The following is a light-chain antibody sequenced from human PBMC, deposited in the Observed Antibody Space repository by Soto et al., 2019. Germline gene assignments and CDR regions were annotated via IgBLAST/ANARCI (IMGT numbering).Light chain of an antibody. CDR2: AAS. CDR1: QGIRND. J-gene: IGKJ3*01. Sequence: AIQMTQSPSSLSASVGDRVTITCRASQGIRNDLDWFQQKPGKAPKPLIYAASNLQSGVPARFSGSGSGTDFTLTISSLQPEDFATYYCLEKYFYPFTFGPGTKVDSK. CDR3: LEKYFYPFT. V-gene: IGKV1-6*01.